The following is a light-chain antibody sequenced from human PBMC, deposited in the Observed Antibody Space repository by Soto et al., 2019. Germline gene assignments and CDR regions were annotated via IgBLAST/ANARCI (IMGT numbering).Light chain of an antibody. CDR1: EEVRSW. CDR3: QQYNIYPFS. Sequence: DVQMTQSPLTLSASVGDRVTITCRASEEVRSWLAWYQQKPGKAPKLLIYKSSTLESGVPSRFSSYESGTDFTLTISSLQPEDVATYYCQQYNIYPFSFGPGTKVEVK. V-gene: IGKV1-5*03. CDR2: KSS. J-gene: IGKJ3*01.